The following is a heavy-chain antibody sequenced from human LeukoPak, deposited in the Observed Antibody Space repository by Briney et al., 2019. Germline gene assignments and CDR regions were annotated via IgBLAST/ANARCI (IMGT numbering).Heavy chain of an antibody. J-gene: IGHJ6*03. V-gene: IGHV3-20*04. CDR1: GFTFDDYG. D-gene: IGHD1-26*01. Sequence: GGSLRLSCAASGFTFDDYGMTWVRQAPGKGLEWVSGINWSGGSTGYADSVKGRFTISRDNAKNSLYLQMNSLRAEDTALYYCARAGYLDDYYYYMDVWGKGTTVTVSS. CDR2: INWSGGST. CDR3: ARAGYLDDYYYYMDV.